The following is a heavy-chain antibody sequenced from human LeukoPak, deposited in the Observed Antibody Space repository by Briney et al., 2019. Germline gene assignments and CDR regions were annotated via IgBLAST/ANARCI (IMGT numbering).Heavy chain of an antibody. Sequence: GGSLRLSCAASGFTFSSYEMNWVRQAPGKGLEWVSYISSSGSTIYYADSVKGRFTISRDNAKNSLYLQMNSLRAEDTAVYYCARQRPARITMVRGVAYYYYYGMDVWGKGTTVTASS. CDR3: ARQRPARITMVRGVAYYYYYGMDV. V-gene: IGHV3-48*03. J-gene: IGHJ6*04. D-gene: IGHD3-10*01. CDR2: ISSSGSTI. CDR1: GFTFSSYE.